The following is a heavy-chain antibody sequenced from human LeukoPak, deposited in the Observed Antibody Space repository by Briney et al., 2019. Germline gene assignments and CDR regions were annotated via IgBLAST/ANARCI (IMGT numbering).Heavy chain of an antibody. CDR1: GYTFTSYY. Sequence: ASVKVSCTASGYTFTSYYMHWVRQAPGQGLEWMGIINPSGGSTSYAQKFQGRVTMTRDTSTSTVYMELSSLRSEDTAVYYCARDDIFHYGMDVWGQGTTVTVSS. J-gene: IGHJ6*02. CDR3: ARDDIFHYGMDV. D-gene: IGHD2-21*01. CDR2: INPSGGST. V-gene: IGHV1-46*01.